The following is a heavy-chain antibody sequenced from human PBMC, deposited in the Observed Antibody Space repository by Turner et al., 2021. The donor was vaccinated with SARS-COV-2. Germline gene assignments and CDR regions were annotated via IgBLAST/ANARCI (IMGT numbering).Heavy chain of an antibody. V-gene: IGHV3-30-3*01. Sequence: QVQLVESAGVVVQTGRSLRPSCGASGFTFSSYASHWVRLGPGRGLEGVAVISYDGFNKDYADTVKGRSTVSRDNSKNTLDLQMNSLRAEDTAVYYCARDRTGGYLGYLDYWGQGTMVTVSS. CDR2: ISYDGFNK. J-gene: IGHJ4*02. D-gene: IGHD5-12*01. CDR3: ARDRTGGYLGYLDY. CDR1: GFTFSSYA.